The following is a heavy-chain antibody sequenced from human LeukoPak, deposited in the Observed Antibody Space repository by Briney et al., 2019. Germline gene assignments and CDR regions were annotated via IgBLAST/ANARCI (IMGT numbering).Heavy chain of an antibody. D-gene: IGHD3-9*01. V-gene: IGHV1-2*02. Sequence: GGSLRLSCAASGFTFSSYAMHWVRQAPGQGLEWMGWINPNSGGTNYAQKFQGRVTMTRDTSISTAYMELSRLRSDDTAVYYCARYDILTGYHLDYWGQGTLVTVSS. CDR1: GFTFSSYA. CDR3: ARYDILTGYHLDY. J-gene: IGHJ4*02. CDR2: INPNSGGT.